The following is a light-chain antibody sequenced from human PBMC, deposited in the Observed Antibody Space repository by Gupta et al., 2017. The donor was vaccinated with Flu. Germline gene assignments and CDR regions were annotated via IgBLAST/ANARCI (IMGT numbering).Light chain of an antibody. V-gene: IGKV1-9*01. J-gene: IGKJ5*01. CDR2: GSS. CDR3: QQLNNYPPIT. CDR1: QAISSY. Sequence: SFLSTSVGDRVIITCRASQAISSYLAWYKQKPGKAPKLLIYGSSTLQSGVPSRFSGSGYGTEFTLTISSLQPEDFATYYCQQLNNYPPITFGQGTRLEIK.